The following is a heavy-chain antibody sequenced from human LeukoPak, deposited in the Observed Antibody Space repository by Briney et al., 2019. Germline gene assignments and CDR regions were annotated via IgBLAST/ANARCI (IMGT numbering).Heavy chain of an antibody. J-gene: IGHJ4*02. D-gene: IGHD3-22*01. CDR3: ARVTGGFYSHFDY. CDR1: GFIFSTYS. V-gene: IGHV3-21*01. CDR2: ISSSRSFI. Sequence: GGSLRLSCAASGFIFSTYSMNWVRQAPGRGLEWVSSISSSRSFIYYADSVQGRFTISRDNAKNSLYLQMNSLRAEDTVVYYCARVTGGFYSHFDYWGQGTLVTVSS.